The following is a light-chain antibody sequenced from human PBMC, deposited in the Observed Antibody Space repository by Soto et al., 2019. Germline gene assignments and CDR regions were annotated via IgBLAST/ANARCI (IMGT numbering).Light chain of an antibody. J-gene: IGLJ1*01. CDR3: AAWDDRLNGPGYV. V-gene: IGLV1-36*01. CDR2: YDD. Sequence: QSVLTQPPSVSEAPRQRVTISCSGSSSNIGNNAVNWYQQLPGKAPKLLIYYDDLLPSGVSDRFSGSKSGTSASLAISGLQSEDEADYYCAAWDDRLNGPGYVFGTGTKVTVL. CDR1: SSNIGNNA.